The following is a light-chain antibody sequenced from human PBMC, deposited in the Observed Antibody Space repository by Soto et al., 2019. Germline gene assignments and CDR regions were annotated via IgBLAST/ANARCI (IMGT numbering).Light chain of an antibody. V-gene: IGKV3-11*01. CDR2: DAS. CDR1: QSVGSY. Sequence: EIVLTQSPATLSFSPGERATLSCMASQSVGSYLAWDQQKPGQAPRLFIYDASSRATGIPARFSGSGSGTDFTLTISSLEPEDFAVYYCQQRSKWPITFGQGTRLEIK. CDR3: QQRSKWPIT. J-gene: IGKJ5*01.